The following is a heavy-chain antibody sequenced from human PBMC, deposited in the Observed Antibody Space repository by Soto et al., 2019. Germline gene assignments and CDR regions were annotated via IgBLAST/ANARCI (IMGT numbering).Heavy chain of an antibody. Sequence: QVQLVQSGAEVKKPGASVKVSCKASGYTFTGYFIHWVRQAPGQGLEWMGWINPNSGGTNFAQKFQGRVTMTRDTSISTAYLELSSLKSDDTDVYFCARGWELVMGANYWGQGTLVTVSS. J-gene: IGHJ4*02. V-gene: IGHV1-2*02. D-gene: IGHD1-26*01. CDR3: ARGWELVMGANY. CDR2: INPNSGGT. CDR1: GYTFTGYF.